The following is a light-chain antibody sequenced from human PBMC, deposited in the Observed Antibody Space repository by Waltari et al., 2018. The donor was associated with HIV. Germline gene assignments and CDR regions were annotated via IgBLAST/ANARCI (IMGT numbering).Light chain of an antibody. CDR3: QSYDRSLSNWV. V-gene: IGLV1-40*01. J-gene: IGLJ3*02. CDR2: GNS. CDR1: SSNIGAGYD. Sequence: QSVLTQPPSVSGAPGQRVTIPCTGRSSNIGAGYDVPRYQQLPGTAPKLLIYGNSNRPSGVPDRFSGSKSGTSASLAISGLQPDDETDYYCQSYDRSLSNWVFGGGTKLTVL.